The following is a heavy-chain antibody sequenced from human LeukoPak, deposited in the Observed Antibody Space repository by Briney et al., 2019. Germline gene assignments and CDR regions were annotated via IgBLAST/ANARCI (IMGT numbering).Heavy chain of an antibody. J-gene: IGHJ4*02. D-gene: IGHD2-2*01. Sequence: GGSLRLSCAASGFTFSNAWMSWVRQAPGKGLEWVAVISYDGSNKYYADSVKGRFTISRDNSKNTLYLQMNSLRAEDTAVYYCARGSGIVVVPAVLHWGQGTLVTVSS. V-gene: IGHV3-30*03. CDR3: ARGSGIVVVPAVLH. CDR2: ISYDGSNK. CDR1: GFTFSNAW.